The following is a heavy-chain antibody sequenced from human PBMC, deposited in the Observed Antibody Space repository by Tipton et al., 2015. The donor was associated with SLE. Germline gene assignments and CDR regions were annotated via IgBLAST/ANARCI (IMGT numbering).Heavy chain of an antibody. V-gene: IGHV4-59*12. CDR3: AREEGDYYNYAWFDP. J-gene: IGHJ5*02. Sequence: TLSLTCTVSGDSINDYYWTWIRQSPGKGLEWIAYMYYGGSSDYNPSLKSRVTISVDTSKNQFSLKLSSVTAADTAVYYCAREEGDYYNYAWFDPWGQGTLVTVSS. D-gene: IGHD2-21*02. CDR2: MYYGGSS. CDR1: GDSINDYY.